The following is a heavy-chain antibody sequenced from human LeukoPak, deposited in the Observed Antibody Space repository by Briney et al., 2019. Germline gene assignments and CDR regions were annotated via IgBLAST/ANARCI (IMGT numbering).Heavy chain of an antibody. J-gene: IGHJ3*02. CDR3: ARHGPGKGYGSGNYDYAFDM. Sequence: SEALSLTCSLSDKSISSFHWNWIRHPPGKGLEWIGNINYRGSTNSNPVLKSRVTISVDTSKKQFSLKLSSMTAADTAVYYCARHGPGKGYGSGNYDYAFDMWGQGTMVTVSS. CDR1: DKSISSFH. D-gene: IGHD3-10*01. CDR2: INYRGST. V-gene: IGHV4-59*08.